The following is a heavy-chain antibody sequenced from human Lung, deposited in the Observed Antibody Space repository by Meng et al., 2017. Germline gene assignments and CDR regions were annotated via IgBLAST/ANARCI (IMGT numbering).Heavy chain of an antibody. J-gene: IGHJ6*02. V-gene: IGHV3-30*04. CDR1: GFTPSRHA. CDR2: ISYDGSEK. CDR3: ARDRRGCCYFGMDV. D-gene: IGHD3-22*01. Sequence: GGSLRLSCAASGFTPSRHALHWVRQAPGKGLEWVAVISYDGSEKYYADSVKGRLTISRDNSKNTLYLKMSSLRADDTAVYFCARDRRGCCYFGMDVWGQGTTVTVSS.